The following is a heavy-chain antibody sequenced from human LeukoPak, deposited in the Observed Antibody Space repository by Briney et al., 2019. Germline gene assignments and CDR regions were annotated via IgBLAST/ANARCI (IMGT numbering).Heavy chain of an antibody. Sequence: GGSLRLSCAASGFTFSSYAMSWVRQAPGKGLEWVSAISGSGGSTYYADSVKGRFTISRDNSKNTLYLQMNSLRAEDTAVYYCARAPYYYGSGSYYSLMDVWGKGTTVTISS. J-gene: IGHJ6*03. CDR2: ISGSGGST. D-gene: IGHD3-10*01. V-gene: IGHV3-23*01. CDR3: ARAPYYYGSGSYYSLMDV. CDR1: GFTFSSYA.